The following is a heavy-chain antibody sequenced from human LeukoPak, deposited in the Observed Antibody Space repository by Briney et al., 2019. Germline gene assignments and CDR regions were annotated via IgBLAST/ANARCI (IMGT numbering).Heavy chain of an antibody. CDR2: MNPNSGNT. CDR3: ARGNYYDFWSGYLNIDP. J-gene: IGHJ5*02. CDR1: GYTFTSYD. Sequence: ASVKVSCKASGYTFTSYDINWVRQATGQGLEWMGWMNPNSGNTGYAQKFQGRVTMTRNTPISTAYMELSSLRSEDTAVYYCARGNYYDFWSGYLNIDPWGQGTLVTVSS. D-gene: IGHD3-3*01. V-gene: IGHV1-8*01.